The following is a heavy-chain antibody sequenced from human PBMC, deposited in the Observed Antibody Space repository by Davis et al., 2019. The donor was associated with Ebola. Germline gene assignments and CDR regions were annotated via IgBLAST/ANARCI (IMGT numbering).Heavy chain of an antibody. J-gene: IGHJ6*02. Sequence: GGSLRLSCKGSGYSFTNYWIAWVRQMPGRGPEWMGIIYSGDSDTRYSPSFEGQVTISVDRSISTAHLQWSSLKASDTAMYYCARAYYDFWSGYFTDPYYYYGMDVWGQGTTVTVSS. CDR1: GYSFTNYW. CDR3: ARAYYDFWSGYFTDPYYYYGMDV. V-gene: IGHV5-51*01. CDR2: IYSGDSDT. D-gene: IGHD3-3*01.